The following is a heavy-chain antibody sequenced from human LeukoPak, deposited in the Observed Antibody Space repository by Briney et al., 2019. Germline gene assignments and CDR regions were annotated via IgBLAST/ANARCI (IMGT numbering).Heavy chain of an antibody. J-gene: IGHJ4*02. CDR3: ARELGIYFDS. CDR2: IWYDGSNK. Sequence: GGSLRLSCAASGFTFSSYGMHWVRQAPGKGLEWVAAIWYDGSNKYYVDSVKGRFTISRDNSKNTLYLQMNSLRAEDTAVYYCARELGIYFDSWGQGTLVTVSS. V-gene: IGHV3-33*01. D-gene: IGHD7-27*01. CDR1: GFTFSSYG.